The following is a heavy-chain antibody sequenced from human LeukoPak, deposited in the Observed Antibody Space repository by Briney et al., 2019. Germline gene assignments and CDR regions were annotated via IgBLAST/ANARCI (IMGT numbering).Heavy chain of an antibody. Sequence: RASVKVSCKASGYTFTSYGISWVRQAPGQGLEWMGWISAYNGNTNYAQKLRGRVTMTTDTSTSTAYMELRSLRSDDTAVYYCARDGHVGATFPFDYWGQGTLVTVSS. CDR3: ARDGHVGATFPFDY. CDR2: ISAYNGNT. D-gene: IGHD1-26*01. V-gene: IGHV1-18*01. CDR1: GYTFTSYG. J-gene: IGHJ4*02.